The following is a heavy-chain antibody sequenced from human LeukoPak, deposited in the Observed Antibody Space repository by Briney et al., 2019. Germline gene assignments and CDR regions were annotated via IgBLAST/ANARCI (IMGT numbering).Heavy chain of an antibody. D-gene: IGHD3-16*02. J-gene: IGHJ4*02. CDR3: ARARYDYVWGSYRYGHFDY. CDR2: INHSGST. Sequence: SETLSLTCAVYGGSFSGYYWSWIRQPPGKGLEWIGEINHSGSTNYNPSLKSRVTISVDTSKTQFSLKLSSVTAADTAVYYGARARYDYVWGSYRYGHFDYWGQGTLVAVSS. V-gene: IGHV4-34*01. CDR1: GGSFSGYY.